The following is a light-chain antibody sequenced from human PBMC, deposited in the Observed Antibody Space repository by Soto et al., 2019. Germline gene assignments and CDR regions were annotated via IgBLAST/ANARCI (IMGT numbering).Light chain of an antibody. Sequence: QSALTQPPSASGSPGQSVTISCIGTSSDIGTYNFVSWYQQYPGKAPKLMIYDVTKRPSGVPHRFSGSKSGNTASLTISGLQAEDEADYYCCSYAGTYTLVFGGGTKLTVL. V-gene: IGLV2-11*01. CDR1: SSDIGTYNF. CDR3: CSYAGTYTLV. J-gene: IGLJ3*02. CDR2: DVT.